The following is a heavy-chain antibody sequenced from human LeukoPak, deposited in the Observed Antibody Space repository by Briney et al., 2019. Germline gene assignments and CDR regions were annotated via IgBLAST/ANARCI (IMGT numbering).Heavy chain of an antibody. D-gene: IGHD3-9*01. Sequence: PSETLSLTCAVYGGSFSGYYWSWIRQPPGKGLEWIGEINHSGSTNYNPSLKSRVTISVDTSKNQFSLKLSSVTAADTAVYYCAGSPTGYRSWFDPWGQGTLVTVSS. V-gene: IGHV4-34*01. CDR1: GGSFSGYY. J-gene: IGHJ5*02. CDR2: INHSGST. CDR3: AGSPTGYRSWFDP.